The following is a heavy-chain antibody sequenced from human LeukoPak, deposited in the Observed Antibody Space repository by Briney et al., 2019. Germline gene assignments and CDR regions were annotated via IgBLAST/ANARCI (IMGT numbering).Heavy chain of an antibody. D-gene: IGHD3-22*01. V-gene: IGHV4-39*01. CDR2: IYYSGST. J-gene: IGHJ4*02. CDR1: GGSISSSSYY. CDR3: ARTGDSGYLPGYFDY. Sequence: SETLSLTCTVSGGSISSSSYYWGWIRQPPGKGLEWIGSIYYSGSTYYNPSLKSRVTISVDTSKNQFSLKLSSVTAADTAVYYCARTGDSGYLPGYFDYWGQGTLVTVSS.